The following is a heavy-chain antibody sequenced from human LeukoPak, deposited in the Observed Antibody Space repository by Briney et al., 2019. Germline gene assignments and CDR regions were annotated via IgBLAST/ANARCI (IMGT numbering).Heavy chain of an antibody. Sequence: GSLRLSCAASGFTFSSYAMSWVRQAPGKGLEWIGRIYTSGSTNYNPSLKSRVTISVDTSKNQFSLKLSSVTAADTAVYYCARGGIYSSGWYGRDYWGQGTLVTVSS. CDR1: GFTFSSYA. CDR3: ARGGIYSSGWYGRDY. D-gene: IGHD6-19*01. CDR2: IYTSGST. J-gene: IGHJ4*02. V-gene: IGHV4-4*08.